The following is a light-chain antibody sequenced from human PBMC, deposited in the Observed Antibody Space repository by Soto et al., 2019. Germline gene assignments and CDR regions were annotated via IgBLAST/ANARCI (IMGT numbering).Light chain of an antibody. V-gene: IGKV1-33*01. CDR2: DAS. CDR3: QHYSNLIT. CDR1: QDVSYY. Sequence: IQITQSPSSLSSSVWDRVTITCQASQDVSYYLNWYQQKLGKAPKLLIYDASNVETGVPSRCSSGGCGTYFSFTIRSLQPEYFATYYCQHYSNLITFGQGTRLEIK. J-gene: IGKJ5*01.